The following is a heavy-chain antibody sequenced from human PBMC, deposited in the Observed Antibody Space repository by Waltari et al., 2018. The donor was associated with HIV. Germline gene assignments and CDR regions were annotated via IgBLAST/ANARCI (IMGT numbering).Heavy chain of an antibody. CDR1: GGAFVSQS. CDR2: AIPMFGTA. V-gene: IGHV1-69*08. D-gene: IGHD3-3*01. CDR3: ASARETMGVDFDS. J-gene: IGHJ5*01. Sequence: QVHLVQSGAEVKKPGSSVKVSCKASGGAFVSQSFNWVRKAPGQGLEWMGEAIPMFGTANYVRNFQGRVTITADKSTTTAYMELNGLRIDDTSVYYCASARETMGVDFDSWGQGTLVTVS.